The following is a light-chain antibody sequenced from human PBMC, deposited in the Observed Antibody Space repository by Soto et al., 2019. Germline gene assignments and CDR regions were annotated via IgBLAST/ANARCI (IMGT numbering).Light chain of an antibody. Sequence: DFQMTQSPSTLSASVGDRVTITCRASQNIRSRLAWFQQKPGKAPKLLIYDASSLESGVPSRFSGSGSGTEFTLTISSLQPEDFATYYCQQAHSFPITFGQGTRLEIK. V-gene: IGKV1-5*01. CDR2: DAS. CDR3: QQAHSFPIT. CDR1: QNIRSR. J-gene: IGKJ5*01.